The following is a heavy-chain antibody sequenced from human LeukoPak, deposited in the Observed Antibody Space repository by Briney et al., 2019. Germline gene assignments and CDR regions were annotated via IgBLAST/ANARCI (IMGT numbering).Heavy chain of an antibody. D-gene: IGHD2-15*01. CDR2: ISYDGSNK. V-gene: IGHV3-30*03. CDR1: GFTFSSYG. J-gene: IGHJ5*02. Sequence: GGSLRLSCAASGFTFSSYGMHWVRQAPGKGLEWVAVISYDGSNKYYADSVKGRFTISRDNSKNTLYLQMNSLRAEDTAVYYCARDGKGPLVAPNWFDPWGQGTLVTVSS. CDR3: ARDGKGPLVAPNWFDP.